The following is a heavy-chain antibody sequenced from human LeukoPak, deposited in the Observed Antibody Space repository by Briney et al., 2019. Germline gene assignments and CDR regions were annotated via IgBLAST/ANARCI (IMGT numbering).Heavy chain of an antibody. Sequence: QTGGSLRLSCPASGFTFSNYCMSWVRQAPGKGPEWVATIKQDGGRTNYVDSVKGRFTIARDNTKNSLYLQMTSLRGEDTAVYYCACRAGKPENSSWCFDFWGQGVMVTVSS. CDR2: IKQDGGRT. D-gene: IGHD2-8*02. CDR1: GFTFSNYC. V-gene: IGHV3-7*01. CDR3: ACRAGKPENSSWCFDF. J-gene: IGHJ4*02.